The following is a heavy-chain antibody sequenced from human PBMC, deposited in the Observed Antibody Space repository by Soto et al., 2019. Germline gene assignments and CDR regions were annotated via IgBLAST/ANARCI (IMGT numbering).Heavy chain of an antibody. D-gene: IGHD4-17*01. Sequence: QVQLVQSGAEVKKPGASVKVSCKDPGYIFPSCTISWVRQAPGQGLEWMGWISAYNGNIKDAQKFQGRFTMTTDTSTSTAYMELRSLTSDDTAMYYCAIANYGDNDYWGQGTLVTVSS. CDR1: GYIFPSCT. CDR3: AIANYGDNDY. J-gene: IGHJ4*02. V-gene: IGHV1-18*01. CDR2: ISAYNGNI.